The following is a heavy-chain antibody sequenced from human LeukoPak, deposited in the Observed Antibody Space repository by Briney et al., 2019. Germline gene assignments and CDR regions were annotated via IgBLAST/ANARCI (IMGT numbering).Heavy chain of an antibody. CDR1: GGSFSGYY. CDR2: INHSGST. Sequence: SETLSLTCAVYGGSFSGYYWSWIRQPPGKGLEWIGEINHSGSTNYNPSLKSRVTISVDTFKNQFSLKLSSVTAADTAVYYCAREVVVIDRSFDYWGQGTLVTVSS. CDR3: AREVVVIDRSFDY. D-gene: IGHD3-22*01. J-gene: IGHJ4*02. V-gene: IGHV4-34*01.